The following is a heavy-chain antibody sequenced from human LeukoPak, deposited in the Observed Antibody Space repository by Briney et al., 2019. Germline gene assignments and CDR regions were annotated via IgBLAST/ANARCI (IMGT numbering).Heavy chain of an antibody. J-gene: IGHJ4*02. CDR1: GFAFSPYA. D-gene: IGHD5-24*01. CDR3: ARDLENFDY. Sequence: GGSLRLSCAAPGFAFSPYAMHWVRQAPGKGLEWVALISNDGSNKYYADSVKGRFTISRDNSKNTLYLQMNSLRAEDTAVYYCARDLENFDYWGQGTLVTVSS. V-gene: IGHV3-30*03. CDR2: ISNDGSNK.